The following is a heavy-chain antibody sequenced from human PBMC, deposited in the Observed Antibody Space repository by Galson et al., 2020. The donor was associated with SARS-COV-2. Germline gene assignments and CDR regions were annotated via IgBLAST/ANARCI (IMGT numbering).Heavy chain of an antibody. CDR1: GFTFRTYT. D-gene: IGHD2-15*01. Sequence: TGGSLRLSCAASGFTFRTYTMNWVRQAPGKGLVWVSSISSSGSHQYYADSVKGRFTISRDNAKNSLYLQMNSLRAEDTAVYYCARDQGASAGANTPGDYWGQGTLVTVSS. CDR3: ARDQGASAGANTPGDY. V-gene: IGHV3-21*01. CDR2: ISSSGSHQ. J-gene: IGHJ4*02.